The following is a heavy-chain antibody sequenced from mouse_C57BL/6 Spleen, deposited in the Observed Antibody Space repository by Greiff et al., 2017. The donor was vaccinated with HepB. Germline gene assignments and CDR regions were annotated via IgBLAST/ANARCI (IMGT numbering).Heavy chain of an antibody. V-gene: IGHV1-26*01. Sequence: EVQLQQSGPELVKPGASVKISCKASGYTFTDYYMNWVKQSHGKSLEWIGDINPNNGGTSYNQKFKGKATLTVDKSSSTAYMELRSLTSEDSAVYYCARHGYYVWFADWGQGTLVTVSA. D-gene: IGHD2-3*01. CDR3: ARHGYYVWFAD. J-gene: IGHJ3*01. CDR1: GYTFTDYY. CDR2: INPNNGGT.